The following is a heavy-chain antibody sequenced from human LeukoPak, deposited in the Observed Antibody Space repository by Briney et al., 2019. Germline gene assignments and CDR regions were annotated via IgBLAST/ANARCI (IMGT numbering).Heavy chain of an antibody. V-gene: IGHV3-48*04. Sequence: GGSLRLSCAASGFTFSDYTMTWVRQAPGKGLEWVSYISSSGSTIYYADSVKGRFTISRDNAKNSLYLQMNSLRAEDTAVYYCATLGRRDYPSDYWGQGTLVTVSS. CDR3: ATLGRRDYPSDY. J-gene: IGHJ4*02. D-gene: IGHD4-17*01. CDR2: ISSSGSTI. CDR1: GFTFSDYT.